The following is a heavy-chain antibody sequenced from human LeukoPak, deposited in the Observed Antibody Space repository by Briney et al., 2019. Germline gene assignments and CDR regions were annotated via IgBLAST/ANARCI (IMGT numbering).Heavy chain of an antibody. Sequence: SETLSLTCAVYGGSFSGYYWSWIRQPPGKGLEWIGEINHSGSTNYNPSLKSRVTISVDTSKNQFSLKLSSVTAADTAVYYCARIDSSGLGFDYWGQGTLVTVSS. V-gene: IGHV4-34*01. D-gene: IGHD3-22*01. CDR2: INHSGST. CDR1: GGSFSGYY. J-gene: IGHJ4*02. CDR3: ARIDSSGLGFDY.